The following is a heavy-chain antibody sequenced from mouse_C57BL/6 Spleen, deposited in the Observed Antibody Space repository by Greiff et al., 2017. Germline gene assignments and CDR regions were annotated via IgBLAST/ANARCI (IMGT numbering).Heavy chain of an antibody. J-gene: IGHJ3*01. CDR1: GFTFSSYG. CDR2: ISSGGSYT. V-gene: IGHV5-6*01. Sequence: EVKLVESGGDLVKPGGSLKLSCAASGFTFSSYGMSWVRQTPDKRLEWVATISSGGSYTYYPDSVKGLFTISRDNAKNTLYLQMSSLKSEDTAMYCCARTAYYDYDEGFAYWGQGTLVTVSA. CDR3: ARTAYYDYDEGFAY. D-gene: IGHD2-4*01.